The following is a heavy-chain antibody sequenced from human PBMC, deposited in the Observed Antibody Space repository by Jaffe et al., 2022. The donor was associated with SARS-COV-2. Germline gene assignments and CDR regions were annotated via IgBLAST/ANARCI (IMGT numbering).Heavy chain of an antibody. D-gene: IGHD2-2*01. CDR1: EITSNKYA. Sequence: EVQLLESGGGLVQPGGSLRLSCATSEITSNKYALAWVRQAPGKGLEWVSVISSGTGSTNYADSVKGRFTISRDNSENTLYLQMNSLRAEDTAVYYCAKMFCTDTSCNFFDYWGQGTLVTVSS. V-gene: IGHV3-23*01. CDR2: ISSGTGST. J-gene: IGHJ4*02. CDR3: AKMFCTDTSCNFFDY.